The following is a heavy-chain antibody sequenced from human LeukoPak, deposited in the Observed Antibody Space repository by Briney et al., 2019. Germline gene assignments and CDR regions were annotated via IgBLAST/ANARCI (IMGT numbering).Heavy chain of an antibody. CDR3: ARGATVTTHFPLDY. V-gene: IGHV4-34*01. D-gene: IGHD4-17*01. CDR1: GGSFSGYY. CDR2: INHSGST. Sequence: SETLSLTCAVYGGSFSGYYWSWIRQPPGKGLEWIGEINHSGSTNYNPSLKSRVTISVDTSKNQFSLKLSSVTAADTAVYYCARGATVTTHFPLDYWGQGTLVIVSS. J-gene: IGHJ4*02.